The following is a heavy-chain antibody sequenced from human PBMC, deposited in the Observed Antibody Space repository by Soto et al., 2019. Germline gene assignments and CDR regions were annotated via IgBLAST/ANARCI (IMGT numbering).Heavy chain of an antibody. V-gene: IGHV1-69*02. D-gene: IGHD3-10*01. CDR1: GGTFSSYT. Sequence: GASVKVSCKASGGTFSSYTISWVRQAPGQGLEWMGRIIPILGIANYAHEFQGRVTFDRDASASTAYMQLSSLTSEDTAVYYCARKEYFGSGSFHFDYWGQGSLVTVSS. CDR2: IIPILGIA. CDR3: ARKEYFGSGSFHFDY. J-gene: IGHJ4*02.